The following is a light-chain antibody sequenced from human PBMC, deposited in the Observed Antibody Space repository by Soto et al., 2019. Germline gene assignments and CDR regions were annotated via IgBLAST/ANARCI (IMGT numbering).Light chain of an antibody. Sequence: DIQLTQSPSFLSASVGDRVTITCRASQGISSYLAWYQQKPGKAPRLLIYTASTLESGVPSRFSASGSGTEFTLTISRLQPDDFATYYCQQYNSYSWTFGQGTKVDIK. CDR2: TAS. CDR3: QQYNSYSWT. J-gene: IGKJ1*01. V-gene: IGKV1-9*01. CDR1: QGISSY.